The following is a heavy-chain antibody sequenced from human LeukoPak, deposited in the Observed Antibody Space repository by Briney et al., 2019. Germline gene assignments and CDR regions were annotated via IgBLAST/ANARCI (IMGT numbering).Heavy chain of an antibody. J-gene: IGHJ4*02. V-gene: IGHV3-23*01. CDR1: GFSFSSYA. CDR3: AKRNTMVRGGPCFGY. CDR2: IFGNGDTT. Sequence: GGSLRLSCAASGFSFSSYAMNWVRQAPGKGLEWVSIIFGNGDTTYYADSVKGRFTVSRDNSKDTLYLQMNDLRPDDTAIYYCAKRNTMVRGGPCFGYWGQGLLVTVSS. D-gene: IGHD3-10*01.